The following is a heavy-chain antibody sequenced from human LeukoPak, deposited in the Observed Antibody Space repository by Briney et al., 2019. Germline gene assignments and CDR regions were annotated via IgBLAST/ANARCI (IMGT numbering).Heavy chain of an antibody. V-gene: IGHV1-69*05. Sequence: SVKVSCKASGGTFSSYAISWVRQAPGQGLEWMGGIIPIFGTANYAQKFQGRVTITTDESTSTAYMELSSLRSEATAVYYCARVGGSGWYHYMDVWGKGTTVTVSS. D-gene: IGHD6-19*01. CDR1: GGTFSSYA. J-gene: IGHJ6*03. CDR3: ARVGGSGWYHYMDV. CDR2: IIPIFGTA.